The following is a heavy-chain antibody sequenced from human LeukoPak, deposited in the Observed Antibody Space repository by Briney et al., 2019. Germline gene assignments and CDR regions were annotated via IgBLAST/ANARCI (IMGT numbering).Heavy chain of an antibody. CDR2: INSVGSST. CDR1: GFTFSSFW. CDR3: AKDRGGNSYSYFDS. J-gene: IGHJ4*02. Sequence: GESLRLSCAASGFTFSSFWMHWVRQAPGKGLVWVSRINSVGSSTSYADSVKGRFTISRDNAKNTLYLQVNNLRAEDTAVYYCAKDRGGNSYSYFDSWGQGTLVTVSS. V-gene: IGHV3-74*01. D-gene: IGHD5-18*01.